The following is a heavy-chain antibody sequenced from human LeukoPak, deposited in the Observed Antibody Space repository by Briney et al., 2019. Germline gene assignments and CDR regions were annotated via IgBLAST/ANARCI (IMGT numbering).Heavy chain of an antibody. CDR1: GFTFSSYG. V-gene: IGHV3-30*03. Sequence: PGGSLRLSCAASGFTFSSYGMHWVRQVPGKGLEWVAVISYDGSIKYYADSVKGRVTVSRDNSKSTVYLQMNSLRAEDTAVYYCARVWCSSSSCYSSADLWGQGTLVTVSS. D-gene: IGHD2-15*01. CDR3: ARVWCSSSSCYSSADL. CDR2: ISYDGSIK. J-gene: IGHJ5*02.